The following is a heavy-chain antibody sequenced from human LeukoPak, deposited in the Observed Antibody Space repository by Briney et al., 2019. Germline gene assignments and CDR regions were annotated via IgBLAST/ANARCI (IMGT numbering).Heavy chain of an antibody. V-gene: IGHV4-34*01. CDR3: ARGEAERILRNYYYYGMDV. CDR2: INHSGST. Sequence: PSETLSLTCAVYGGSFSGYYWSWIRQPPGKGLEWIGEINHSGSTNYNPSLKSRVTISVGTSKNQFSLKLSSVTAADTAVYYCARGEAERILRNYYYYGMDVWGQGTTVIVSS. J-gene: IGHJ6*02. D-gene: IGHD2-15*01. CDR1: GGSFSGYY.